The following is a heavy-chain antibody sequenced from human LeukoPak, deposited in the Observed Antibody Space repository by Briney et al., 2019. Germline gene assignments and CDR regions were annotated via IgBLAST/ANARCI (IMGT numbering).Heavy chain of an antibody. CDR3: ARDRTYCSSTNCYSGYFQY. CDR1: GYTFTTYG. J-gene: IGHJ1*01. D-gene: IGHD2-2*01. CDR2: ISAYNGNT. Sequence: ASVKVSCKASGYTFTTYGINWVRPAPGQGLEWMGWISAYNGNTNYAQKLQGRVTMTTDTSTSTAYMELRSLRSDNTAVYYCARDRTYCSSTNCYSGYFQYWGQGTLVTVSS. V-gene: IGHV1-18*01.